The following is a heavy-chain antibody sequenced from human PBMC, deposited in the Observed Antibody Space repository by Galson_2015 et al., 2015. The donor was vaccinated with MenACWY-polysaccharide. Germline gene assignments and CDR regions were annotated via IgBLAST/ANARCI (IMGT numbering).Heavy chain of an antibody. CDR3: ARGFCSGGTCLRWDDAFDF. Sequence: PRLSCAASGFSISTYWMHWVRQVPGKGLMWVSRINSDGSSATYADSVRGRLTFSRDNAKNTVYLQLNNLRVEDTAVYYCARGFCSGGTCLRWDDAFDFRGQGTMVIVSS. J-gene: IGHJ3*01. CDR2: INSDGSSA. CDR1: GFSISTYW. V-gene: IGHV3-74*03. D-gene: IGHD2-15*01.